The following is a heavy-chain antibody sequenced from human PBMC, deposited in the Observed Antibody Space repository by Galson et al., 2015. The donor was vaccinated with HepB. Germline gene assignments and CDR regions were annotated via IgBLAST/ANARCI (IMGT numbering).Heavy chain of an antibody. J-gene: IGHJ3*02. CDR2: TYYSGST. V-gene: IGHV4-31*03. D-gene: IGHD3-10*01. CDR1: GGSISSGGYY. Sequence: TLSLTCTVSGGSISSGGYYWSWIRQHPGKGLEWIGYTYYSGSTYYNPSLKSRVTISVDTSKNQFSLKLSSVTAADTAVYYCARPYGSGSYQRPAFDIWGQGTMVTVSS. CDR3: ARPYGSGSYQRPAFDI.